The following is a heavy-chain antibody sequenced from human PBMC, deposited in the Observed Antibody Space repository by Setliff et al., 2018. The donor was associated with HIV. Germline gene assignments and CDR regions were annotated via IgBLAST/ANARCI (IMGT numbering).Heavy chain of an antibody. V-gene: IGHV3-33*08. CDR2: IWADGTNQ. CDR3: AMSGGHRYGWVFEN. CDR1: GFSFANHG. J-gene: IGHJ1*01. D-gene: IGHD6-19*01. Sequence: PGGSLRLSCAASGFSFANHGMHWVRQAPGGGLEWVAVIWADGTNQFYGESVRGRFTVSRDNSKNILYLQMYSLNIEDTAMYYCAMSGGHRYGWVFENWGQGTLVTVSS.